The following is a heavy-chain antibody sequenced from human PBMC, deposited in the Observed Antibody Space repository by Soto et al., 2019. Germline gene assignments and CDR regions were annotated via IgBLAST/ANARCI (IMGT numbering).Heavy chain of an antibody. D-gene: IGHD2-15*01. CDR2: IIPIFGTA. V-gene: IGHV1-69*13. CDR1: GGTFSSYA. Sequence: SVKVSCKASGGTFSSYAISWVRQAPGQGLEWMGGIIPIFGTANYAQKFQGRVTITADESTSTAYMELSSLRSGDTAVYYCAADIVVVVAANAGYYYYGMDVWGQGTTVTVSS. CDR3: AADIVVVVAANAGYYYYGMDV. J-gene: IGHJ6*02.